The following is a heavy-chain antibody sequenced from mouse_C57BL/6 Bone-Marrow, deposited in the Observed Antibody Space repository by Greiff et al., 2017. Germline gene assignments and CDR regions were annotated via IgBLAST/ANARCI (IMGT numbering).Heavy chain of an antibody. J-gene: IGHJ1*03. Sequence: VQLQQSGAELVRPGSSVKLSCKASGYTFTSYWMDWVKQRPGQGLEWIGNIYPSDSETHYNQKFKDKATLTVDKSSSTAYMQLSSLTSEDSAVYYCARKDYGSSYEGWYFDVWGTGTTVTVSS. CDR3: ARKDYGSSYEGWYFDV. D-gene: IGHD1-1*01. CDR2: IYPSDSET. CDR1: GYTFTSYW. V-gene: IGHV1-61*01.